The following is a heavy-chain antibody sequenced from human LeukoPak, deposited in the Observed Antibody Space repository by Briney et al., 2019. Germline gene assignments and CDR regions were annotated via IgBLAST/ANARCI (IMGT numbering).Heavy chain of an antibody. CDR3: ARDGSPYYYDSSGSDY. CDR1: GFTFSSYG. D-gene: IGHD3-22*01. J-gene: IGHJ4*02. Sequence: GGFLRLSCAASGFTFSSYGMHWVRQAPGKGLEWVAVIWYDGSNKYYADSVKGRFTISRDNSKNTLYLQMNSLRAEDTAVYYCARDGSPYYYDSSGSDYWGQGTLVTVSS. V-gene: IGHV3-33*01. CDR2: IWYDGSNK.